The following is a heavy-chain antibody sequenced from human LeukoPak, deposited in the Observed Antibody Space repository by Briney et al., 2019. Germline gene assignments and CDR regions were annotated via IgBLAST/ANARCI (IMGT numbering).Heavy chain of an antibody. Sequence: PGGSLRLSCAVSGVTFSTYWMSWVRQAPGKGLEWVANIKQDGSEKYYVDSVKGRFTISRDNAKNSLYLQMNSLRAEDTAVYYCARWETGQSYYFDYWGQGTLVTVSS. CDR3: ARWETGQSYYFDY. J-gene: IGHJ4*02. CDR2: IKQDGSEK. V-gene: IGHV3-7*01. CDR1: GVTFSTYW. D-gene: IGHD1-26*01.